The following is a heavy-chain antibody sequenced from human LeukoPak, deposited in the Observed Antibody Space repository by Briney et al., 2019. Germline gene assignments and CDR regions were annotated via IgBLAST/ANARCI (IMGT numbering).Heavy chain of an antibody. CDR3: ARGYYDILTGYPNDY. CDR1: GYTFTSYG. CDR2: ISAYNGNT. J-gene: IGHJ4*02. V-gene: IGHV1-18*01. D-gene: IGHD3-9*01. Sequence: AGESLKISCKASGYTFTSYGISWVRQAPGQGLEWMGWISAYNGNTNYAQKLQGRVTMTTDISTSTAYMELRSLRSDDTAVYYCARGYYDILTGYPNDYWGQGTLVTVSS.